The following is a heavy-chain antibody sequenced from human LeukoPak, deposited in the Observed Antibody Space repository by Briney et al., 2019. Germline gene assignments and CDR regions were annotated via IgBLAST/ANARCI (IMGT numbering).Heavy chain of an antibody. D-gene: IGHD2-15*01. V-gene: IGHV3-48*03. CDR2: INSGGSTI. CDR3: ARGDSRPTY. CDR1: GFSFSSSE. Sequence: GGSLRLSCAASGFSFSSSEMNWGREAPGKGLEWLSYINSGGSTIYYADSVKGRITLSRDNAKNSLYLQMHSLRAEDTAVYYCARGDSRPTYWVQGALVTVSS. J-gene: IGHJ4*02.